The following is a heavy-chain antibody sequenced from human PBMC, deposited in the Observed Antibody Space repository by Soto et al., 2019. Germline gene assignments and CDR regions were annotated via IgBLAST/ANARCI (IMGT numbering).Heavy chain of an antibody. Sequence: ASVKVSCKASGYTFTSYDINWVRQATGQGLEWMGWMNPNSGNTGYAQKFQGRVTMTRNTSISTAYMELSSLRSEDTAVYYCASLFLFCSSTSCYWPSNAFDIGGQGTMVTVS. J-gene: IGHJ3*02. D-gene: IGHD2-2*01. CDR2: MNPNSGNT. CDR1: GYTFTSYD. V-gene: IGHV1-8*01. CDR3: ASLFLFCSSTSCYWPSNAFDI.